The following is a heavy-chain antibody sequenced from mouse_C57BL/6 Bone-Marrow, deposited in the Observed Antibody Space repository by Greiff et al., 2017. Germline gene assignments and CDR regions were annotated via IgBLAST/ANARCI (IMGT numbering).Heavy chain of an antibody. CDR1: GYTFTDYY. J-gene: IGHJ3*01. CDR3: ARSSLRYSAGFAY. V-gene: IGHV1-26*01. Sequence: VQLQQSGPELVKPGASVKISCKASGYTFTDYYMNWVKQSHGKSLEWIGDINPNNGGTSYNQKFKGKATLTVDKSSSTAYMELRSLTSEDSAVYYCARSSLRYSAGFAYWGQGNLVTVSA. D-gene: IGHD1-1*01. CDR2: INPNNGGT.